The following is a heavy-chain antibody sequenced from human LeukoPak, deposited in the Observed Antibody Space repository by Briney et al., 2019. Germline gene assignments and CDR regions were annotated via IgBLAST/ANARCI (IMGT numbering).Heavy chain of an antibody. CDR2: IIPIFGTA. D-gene: IGHD5-18*01. Sequence: GASVKVSCKASGCTFSSYAISWVRQAPGQGLEWMGGIIPIFGTANYAQKFQGRVTMTTDKTTSTAYMELSSLRSEDTAVYYCASLYSYGSHLDYWGQGTLVTVSS. CDR1: GCTFSSYA. V-gene: IGHV1-69*05. J-gene: IGHJ4*02. CDR3: ASLYSYGSHLDY.